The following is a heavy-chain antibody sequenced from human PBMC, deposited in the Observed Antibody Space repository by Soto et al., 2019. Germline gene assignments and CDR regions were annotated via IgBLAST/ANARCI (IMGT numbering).Heavy chain of an antibody. CDR2: INSGGST. CDR1: GFTVSSQY. Sequence: PGGSLRLSCAASGFTVSSQYMSWVRQAQGRGLEWVSLINSGGSTSHADSVKGRFTISRDNSKNTLYLQMNSLRDEDTAVYYCAMYGLNCSGGRCFGVRMGVCGKGTTVTVSS. D-gene: IGHD2-15*01. J-gene: IGHJ6*03. V-gene: IGHV3-66*01. CDR3: AMYGLNCSGGRCFGVRMGV.